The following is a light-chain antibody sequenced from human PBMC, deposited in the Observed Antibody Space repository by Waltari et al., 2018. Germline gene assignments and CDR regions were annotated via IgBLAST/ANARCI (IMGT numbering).Light chain of an antibody. CDR3: QQYYDLPLT. J-gene: IGKJ4*01. Sequence: DIQMTQSPSSLSASVGDIVSITCPASQDIRKFLNWFQLKPGKSPKVLIYDASNLETGVPSRFSGRKSGTEFTLTISGLQPEDFATYFCQQYYDLPLTFGGGTKVEI. CDR2: DAS. CDR1: QDIRKF. V-gene: IGKV1-33*01.